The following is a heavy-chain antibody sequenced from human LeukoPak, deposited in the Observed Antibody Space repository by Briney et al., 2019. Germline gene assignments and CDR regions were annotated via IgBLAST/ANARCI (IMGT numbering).Heavy chain of an antibody. CDR2: IIPIFGTA. J-gene: IGHJ4*02. CDR1: GDTFSSYA. CDR3: ARADCSSTSCYTPFDY. Sequence: SVKVSCKASGDTFSSYAISWVRQAPGQGLEWMGGIIPIFGTANYAQKFQGRVTITADESTSTAYMELSSLRSEDTAVYYCARADCSSTSCYTPFDYWGQGTLVTVSS. V-gene: IGHV1-69*01. D-gene: IGHD2-2*02.